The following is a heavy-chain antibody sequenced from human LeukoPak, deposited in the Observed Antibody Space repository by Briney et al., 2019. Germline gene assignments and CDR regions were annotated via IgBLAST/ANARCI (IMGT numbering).Heavy chain of an antibody. CDR2: IYYSGST. CDR1: GGSISSSSYY. Sequence: ASETLSLTCTVPGGSISSSSYYWGWIRQPPGKGLEWIGSIYYSGSTNYNPSLKSRVTISVDTSKNQFSLKLSSVTAADTAVYYCARHAVAAAGADYWGQGTMVTVSS. V-gene: IGHV4-39*01. D-gene: IGHD6-13*01. J-gene: IGHJ3*01. CDR3: ARHAVAAAGADY.